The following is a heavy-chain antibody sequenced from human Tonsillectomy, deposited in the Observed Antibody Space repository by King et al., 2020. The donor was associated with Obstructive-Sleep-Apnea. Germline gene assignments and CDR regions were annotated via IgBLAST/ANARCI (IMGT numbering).Heavy chain of an antibody. V-gene: IGHV4-4*02. Sequence: VQLQESGPGLVKPSGTLSPTCAVSGDSITSSSWWGWVRQPPGKGLEWIGEIYHSESTKSNPSLKSRVTISVDKSKNQFSLNLNSVTAADTAVYYCARLSSSSGYGLDVWGQGTTVTVSS. CDR1: GDSITSSSW. D-gene: IGHD6-6*01. J-gene: IGHJ6*02. CDR3: ARLSSSSGYGLDV. CDR2: IYHSEST.